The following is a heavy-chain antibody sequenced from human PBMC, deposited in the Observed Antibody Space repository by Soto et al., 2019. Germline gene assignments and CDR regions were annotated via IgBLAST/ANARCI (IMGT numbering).Heavy chain of an antibody. D-gene: IGHD2-15*01. J-gene: IGHJ3*02. CDR2: IGGRGGST. V-gene: IGHV3-23*01. Sequence: GGSLRLSCAASGFTFSSYAMSWVRQAPGKGLEWVSAIGGRGGSTYYADSVKGRFTISRDNSKNTLYLQMNSLRAEDTAVYYCAKEPLGYCSGGSCPRREDAFDIWCQETMLTVSS. CDR3: AKEPLGYCSGGSCPRREDAFDI. CDR1: GFTFSSYA.